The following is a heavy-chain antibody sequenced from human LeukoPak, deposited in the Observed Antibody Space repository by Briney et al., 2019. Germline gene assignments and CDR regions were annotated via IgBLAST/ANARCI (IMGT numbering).Heavy chain of an antibody. J-gene: IGHJ4*02. V-gene: IGHV1-46*01. D-gene: IGHD1-20*01. CDR1: GYTFTGYY. Sequence: ASVKVSCKASGYTFTGYYMHWVRQAPGQGLEWMGLINPSSGNTPYAQQFQGRVTMTRDTSTSTVYMELSSMRSEDTAVYYCARHSLIGMTPFDYWGQGTLVTVSS. CDR2: INPSSGNT. CDR3: ARHSLIGMTPFDY.